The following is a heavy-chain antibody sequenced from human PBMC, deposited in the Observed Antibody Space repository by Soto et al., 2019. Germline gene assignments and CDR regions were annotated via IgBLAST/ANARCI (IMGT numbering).Heavy chain of an antibody. D-gene: IGHD3-10*01. J-gene: IGHJ4*02. CDR3: ATNYGSGSTHFDY. CDR2: IIPMLGMS. Sequence: QVQLVQSGAEVKKPGSPVRVSCTASGDTFNFYTISWVRQVPGQGPEWMGRIIPMLGMSNYAQKFQGRVTIMEDRSTSPVYMNLSGLTSEDTAVYYCATNYGSGSTHFDYWGQGTLVTVSS. CDR1: GDTFNFYT. V-gene: IGHV1-69*02.